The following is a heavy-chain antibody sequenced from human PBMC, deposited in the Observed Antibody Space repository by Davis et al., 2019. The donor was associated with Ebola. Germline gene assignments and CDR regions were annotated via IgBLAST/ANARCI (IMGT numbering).Heavy chain of an antibody. J-gene: IGHJ5*02. D-gene: IGHD3-3*01. CDR1: GGSISSYY. Sequence: TLSLTCTVSGGSISSYYWSWIRQPPGKALEWLALIDWDDDKYYSTSLKTRLTISKDTSKNQVVLTMTNMDPVDTATYYCARTTFYYDFTTWWFDPWGQGTLVTVSS. CDR2: IDWDDDK. CDR3: ARTTFYYDFTTWWFDP. V-gene: IGHV2-70*18.